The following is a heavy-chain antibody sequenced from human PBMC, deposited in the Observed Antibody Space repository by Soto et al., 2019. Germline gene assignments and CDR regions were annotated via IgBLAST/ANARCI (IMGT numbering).Heavy chain of an antibody. CDR2: VIPAFNSA. J-gene: IGHJ6*02. CDR1: GGTFSNYA. V-gene: IGHV1-69*06. Sequence: QVQLVQSGAEMRKPGSSVKVSCKSSGGTFSNYAISWVRQASGQGLEWLGGVIPAFNSAQYAPKFQGRVAITADTSTNTAYMELSSLTSEDTAVYYCGRRANRGMDVWGQGTTVIVSS. D-gene: IGHD2-8*01. CDR3: GRRANRGMDV.